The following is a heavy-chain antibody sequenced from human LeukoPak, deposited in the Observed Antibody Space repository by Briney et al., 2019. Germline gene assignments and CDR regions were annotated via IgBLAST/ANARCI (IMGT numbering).Heavy chain of an antibody. V-gene: IGHV6-1*01. J-gene: IGHJ4*02. CDR3: AGTADYSSFLAV. CDR2: TYYRSKWHN. Sequence: SQTLSLTCALSGDSVSSNSAAWNWIRQSPSRGLEWLGRTYYRSKWHNEYAESVKSRISITSDTSKNQFSLQLNSVTPEDTAEYFCAGTADYSSFLAVWGQGTLVTVS. CDR1: GDSVSSNSAA. D-gene: IGHD4-11*01.